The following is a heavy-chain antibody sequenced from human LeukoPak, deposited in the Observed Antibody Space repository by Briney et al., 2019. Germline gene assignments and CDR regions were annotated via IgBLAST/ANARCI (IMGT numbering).Heavy chain of an antibody. CDR3: ARVGVGYSGYDPFDS. V-gene: IGHV1-2*02. J-gene: IGHJ4*02. CDR2: INPNSGGI. D-gene: IGHD5-12*01. CDR1: GCTFTGYY. Sequence: ASVKVSCKASGCTFTGYYIHWVRQAPGQGLEWMGWINPNSGGINSAQKFQGRVTMTRDTSISTVYMELSRLRSDDLAVYYCARVGVGYSGYDPFDSWGQGTLVTVSS.